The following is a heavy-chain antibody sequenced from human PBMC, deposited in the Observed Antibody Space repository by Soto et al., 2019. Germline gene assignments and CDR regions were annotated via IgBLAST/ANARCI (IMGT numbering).Heavy chain of an antibody. D-gene: IGHD5-18*01. J-gene: IGHJ4*02. CDR3: TRSYGYTFGGSLDN. Sequence: QVQRVQSGPEVKKPGSSVKVSCKASGDTFNSYVITWVRQAPGQGLEWLGGIITAFGTTSYAQNFQDRLTITADEAATTDHMELSSLTSDDTAMYYCTRSYGYTFGGSLDNLGQGTLVTVSS. CDR1: GDTFNSYV. CDR2: IITAFGTT. V-gene: IGHV1-69*01.